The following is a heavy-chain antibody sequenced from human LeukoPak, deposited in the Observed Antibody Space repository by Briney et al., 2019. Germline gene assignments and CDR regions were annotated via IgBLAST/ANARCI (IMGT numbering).Heavy chain of an antibody. D-gene: IGHD3-3*01. CDR3: ASSFYDFWSGYLTPVSGSFDY. J-gene: IGHJ4*02. V-gene: IGHV4-39*07. CDR1: GGSIRSSYYY. CDR2: IYDSGST. Sequence: SETLSLTCTVSGGSIRSSYYYWGWIRQPPGKGLEWIGSIYDSGSTYYNPSLKSRVTISVDTSKNQFSLKLSSVTAADTAVYYCASSFYDFWSGYLTPVSGSFDYWGQGTLVTVSS.